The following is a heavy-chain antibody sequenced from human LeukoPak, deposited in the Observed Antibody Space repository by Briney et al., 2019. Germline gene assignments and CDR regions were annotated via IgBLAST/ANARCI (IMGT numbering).Heavy chain of an antibody. CDR1: GGSITHYY. CDR3: ARPLRYLGGYWFDP. CDR2: SYYSGST. J-gene: IGHJ5*02. D-gene: IGHD3-9*01. V-gene: IGHV4-59*08. Sequence: PSETLSLTCTVSGGSITHYYWTWIRQPPGKTLEWIGYSYYSGSTKYNPSLKSRVTISVDTSKNQFSLKLSSVTAADTAVYYCARPLRYLGGYWFDPWGQGTPVTVSS.